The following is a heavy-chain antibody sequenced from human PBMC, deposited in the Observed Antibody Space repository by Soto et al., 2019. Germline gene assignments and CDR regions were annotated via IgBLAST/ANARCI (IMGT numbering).Heavy chain of an antibody. J-gene: IGHJ4*02. CDR2: IDYTGST. V-gene: IGHV4-31*03. CDR3: AGLYGDYTDEYFGY. CDR1: GGSISSGGYY. Sequence: TLSLTCSVSGGSISSGGYYWSLVRQHPGKGLEWIGCIDYTGSTYYNPSLKSRVTISLDTSENQFSLKLSSVTAADTAMYYCAGLYGDYTDEYFGYWGQGDMVP. D-gene: IGHD4-17*01.